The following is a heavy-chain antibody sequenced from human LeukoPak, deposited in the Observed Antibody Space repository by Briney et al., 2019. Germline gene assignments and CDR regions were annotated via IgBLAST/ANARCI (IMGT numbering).Heavy chain of an antibody. J-gene: IGHJ6*02. CDR3: ARSYYDSSGYGMDV. CDR2: MNPNSGAT. Sequence: ASVKVSCKASGYTFTSYDFNWLRQATGQGPEWMGWMNPNSGATGYAQKFQGRVTMTRSASINTAYKELSNLRSEDTAVYYCARSYYDSSGYGMDVWGQGTTVTVSS. CDR1: GYTFTSYD. D-gene: IGHD3-22*01. V-gene: IGHV1-8*01.